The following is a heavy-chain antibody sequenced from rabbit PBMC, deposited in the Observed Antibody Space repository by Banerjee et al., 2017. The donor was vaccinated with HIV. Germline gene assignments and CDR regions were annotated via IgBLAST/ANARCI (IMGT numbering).Heavy chain of an antibody. J-gene: IGHJ4*01. D-gene: IGHD4-1*01. Sequence: QEQLEESGGDLVKPEGSLTLTCTASGFSFSSSYWICWVRQAPGKGLEWIACINTGSRNAYYASWVISRFTISKTSSTTVALHMTSLTAADTATYFCARDLAGVTGWNFGLWGPGTLVTVS. V-gene: IGHV1S45*01. CDR2: INTGSRNA. CDR3: ARDLAGVTGWNFGL. CDR1: GFSFSSSYW.